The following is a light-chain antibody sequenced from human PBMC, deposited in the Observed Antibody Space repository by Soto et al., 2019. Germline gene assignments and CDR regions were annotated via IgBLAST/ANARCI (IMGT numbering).Light chain of an antibody. J-gene: IGKJ3*01. CDR2: WAS. CDR1: QSVLYSSNNKNY. V-gene: IGKV4-1*01. Sequence: DIVMTQSPDSLAVSLGERATINCKSSQSVLYSSNNKNYLAWYQQKPGQPPKLLIYWASTRESGVPDRFSGSGSETDFTLTISSLQAEDVAVYYCQQYYSTLTFGPGTKVDI. CDR3: QQYYSTLT.